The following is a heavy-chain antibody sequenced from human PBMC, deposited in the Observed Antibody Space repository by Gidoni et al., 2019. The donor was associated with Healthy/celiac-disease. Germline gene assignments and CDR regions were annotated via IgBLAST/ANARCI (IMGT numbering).Heavy chain of an antibody. D-gene: IGHD7-27*01. CDR3: AKDVYLTGDFSNFDY. CDR1: GFTFSSYA. Sequence: EVQLLESGGGLVQPGGSLRLSCAASGFTFSSYAMSWVRQAPGKGLEWVSAISGSRGSTYYSDSVKGRFTISRDNSKNTLYLQMNSLRAEDTAVYYCAKDVYLTGDFSNFDYGGQGTLVTVSS. CDR2: ISGSRGST. V-gene: IGHV3-23*01. J-gene: IGHJ4*02.